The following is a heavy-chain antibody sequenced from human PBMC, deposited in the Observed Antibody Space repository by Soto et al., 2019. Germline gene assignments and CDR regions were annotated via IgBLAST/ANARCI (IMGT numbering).Heavy chain of an antibody. CDR2: IYYSGST. D-gene: IGHD2-21*02. CDR3: ARVCGGDCHYGMDV. Sequence: QVQLQESGPGLVKPSQTLSLTCTVSGGSISGGGYYWTWIRQHPGKGLEWIGYIYYSGSTYYNPSLKSRVTISADTSKNQFSLKLSSVTAADTAVYYCARVCGGDCHYGMDVWGQGTTVTVSS. V-gene: IGHV4-31*03. J-gene: IGHJ6*02. CDR1: GGSISGGGYY.